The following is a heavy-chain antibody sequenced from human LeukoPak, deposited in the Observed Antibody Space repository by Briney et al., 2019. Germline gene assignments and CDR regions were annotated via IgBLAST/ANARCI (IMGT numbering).Heavy chain of an antibody. CDR3: AKGLKTAVGPYKGYHYYMDV. CDR1: GFTVSSNY. Sequence: GGPLRLSCAASGFTVSSNYMSWVRQAPGKGLEWVSVIYSGGSTYYADSVKGRFTISRDNSKNTLSLQVSSLRAEDTAIYYCAKGLKTAVGPYKGYHYYMDVWGKGTTVTVSS. CDR2: IYSGGST. J-gene: IGHJ6*03. V-gene: IGHV3-53*01. D-gene: IGHD5-18*01.